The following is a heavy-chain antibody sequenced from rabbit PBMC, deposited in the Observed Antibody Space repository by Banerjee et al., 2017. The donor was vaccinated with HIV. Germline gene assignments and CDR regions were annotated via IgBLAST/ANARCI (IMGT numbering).Heavy chain of an antibody. J-gene: IGHJ4*01. CDR1: GFTISSSYY. D-gene: IGHD7-1*01. CDR2: IYGGSSGST. V-gene: IGHV1S40*01. Sequence: QSLEESGGDLVKPGASLTLTCTASGFTISSSYYMCWVRQAPGKGLEWIGCIYGGSSGSTYYASWAKGRFTISKTSSTTVTLQMTSLTAADTATYFCASSTGRSNWNGLRFNLWGPGTLVTVS. CDR3: ASSTGRSNWNGLRFNL.